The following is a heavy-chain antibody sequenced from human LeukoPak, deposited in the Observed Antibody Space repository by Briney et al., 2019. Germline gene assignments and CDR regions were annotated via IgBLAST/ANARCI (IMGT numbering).Heavy chain of an antibody. CDR1: GFTFSRYA. V-gene: IGHV3-64*01. Sequence: PGGTLSLSCAASGFTFSRYAMHSVRQAPGRGLEYGSAISSNGGSTYYANSVKGRFPISRDNSKDTLYLQMGSLRAEDMAVYYCARDGDYYGSGAYYFDYWGQGTLVTVSS. CDR3: ARDGDYYGSGAYYFDY. CDR2: ISSNGGST. J-gene: IGHJ4*02. D-gene: IGHD3-10*01.